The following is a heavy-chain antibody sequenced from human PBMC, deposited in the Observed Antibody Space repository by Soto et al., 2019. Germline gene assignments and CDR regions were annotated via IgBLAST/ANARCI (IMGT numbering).Heavy chain of an antibody. Sequence: GGSLRLSCAASGFTFSSYGMHWVRQAPGKGLEWVAVIWYDGSNKYYADSVKGRFTISRDNSKNTLYLQMNSLRAEDTAVYYCARDSSIAVAGRLDYWGQGTLVTVSS. CDR2: IWYDGSNK. D-gene: IGHD6-19*01. J-gene: IGHJ4*02. CDR3: ARDSSIAVAGRLDY. CDR1: GFTFSSYG. V-gene: IGHV3-33*01.